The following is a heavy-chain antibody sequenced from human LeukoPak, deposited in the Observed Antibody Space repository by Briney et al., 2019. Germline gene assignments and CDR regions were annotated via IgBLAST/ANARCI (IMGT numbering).Heavy chain of an antibody. CDR2: ISGSSYYI. Sequence: PGGSLRLSCAASGFTFSSYTINWVRQAPGKGLEWVSSISGSSYYIYYADSVRGRFTISRDNAKNSGYLQMNSLRAEDTAVYYCAKDRGSGSYYWDYWGQGTLVTVSS. V-gene: IGHV3-21*01. CDR3: AKDRGSGSYYWDY. J-gene: IGHJ4*02. CDR1: GFTFSSYT. D-gene: IGHD3-10*01.